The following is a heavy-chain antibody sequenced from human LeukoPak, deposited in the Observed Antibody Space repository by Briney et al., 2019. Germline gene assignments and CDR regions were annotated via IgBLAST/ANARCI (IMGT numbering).Heavy chain of an antibody. CDR1: GGSISSGGYY. D-gene: IGHD5-12*01. Sequence: SQTLSLTCTVSGGSISSGGYYWSWIRQHPGKGLEWIGYIYYSGSTYYNPSLKSRVTMSVDTSKNQFSLKLSSVTAADTAVYYCARGRSGYDFSRNWFDPWGQGTLVTVSS. J-gene: IGHJ5*02. V-gene: IGHV4-31*03. CDR3: ARGRSGYDFSRNWFDP. CDR2: IYYSGST.